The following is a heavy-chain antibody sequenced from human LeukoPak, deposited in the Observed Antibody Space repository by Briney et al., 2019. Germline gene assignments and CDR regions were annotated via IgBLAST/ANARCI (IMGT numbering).Heavy chain of an antibody. J-gene: IGHJ4*02. CDR2: IYDSGST. D-gene: IGHD5-12*01. CDR1: GGSIRSSYYY. CDR3: ARHSYEGSDH. Sequence: SETLSLTCTVSGGSIRSSYYYWGWIRQPPGKGLEWIGSIYDSGSTYYNPSLKSRVTISVDMSKNQFSLKLSSVTAADTAVYYCARHSYEGSDHWGQGTLVTVSS. V-gene: IGHV4-39*01.